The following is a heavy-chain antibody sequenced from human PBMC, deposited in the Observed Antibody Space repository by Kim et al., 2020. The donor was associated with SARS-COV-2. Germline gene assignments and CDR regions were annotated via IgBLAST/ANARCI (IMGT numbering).Heavy chain of an antibody. V-gene: IGHV1-2*06. Sequence: ASVKVSYKASGYTFSGYYMHWVRQAPGQGLEWMGRINPNSGNTNYAQKFQGRVTMTRDTSISTAYMELSSLRSDDTAVYYCARETQQLGFDYWGQGTLVTVSS. CDR2: INPNSGNT. D-gene: IGHD6-13*01. J-gene: IGHJ4*02. CDR1: GYTFSGYY. CDR3: ARETQQLGFDY.